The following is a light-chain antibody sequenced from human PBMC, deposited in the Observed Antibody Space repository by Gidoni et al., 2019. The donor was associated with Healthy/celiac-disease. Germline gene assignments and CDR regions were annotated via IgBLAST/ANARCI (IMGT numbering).Light chain of an antibody. V-gene: IGKV3-11*01. CDR2: DAS. CDR1: QSVSSY. J-gene: IGKJ2*01. CDR3: QQRRNWPPVYT. Sequence: EILLTHSPATLSLSPGERATLSCRASQSVSSYLAWYQQKPGQAPRLLIYDASNRATGIPARFSGSGSGTDFTLTISSLEPEDFAVYYCQQRRNWPPVYTFGQGTKLEIK.